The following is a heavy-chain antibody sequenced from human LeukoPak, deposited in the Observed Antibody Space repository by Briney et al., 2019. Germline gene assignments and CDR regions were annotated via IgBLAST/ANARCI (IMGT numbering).Heavy chain of an antibody. CDR2: FSTSGIT. CDR1: GGSISTYD. D-gene: IGHD7-27*01. CDR3: MRDGPSWGLL. V-gene: IGHV4-4*07. J-gene: IGHJ4*02. Sequence: SETLSLTCTVSGGSISTYDWTWIRQPAGKGLEWIGRFSTSGITNYNPSLKSRVTMSVDTSKNPFFLKLNSVTAADTAVYYCMRDGPSWGLLWGQGALVTVSS.